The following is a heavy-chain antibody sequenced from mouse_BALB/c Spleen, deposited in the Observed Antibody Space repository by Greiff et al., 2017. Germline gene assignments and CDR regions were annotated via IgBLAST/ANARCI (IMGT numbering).Heavy chain of an antibody. V-gene: IGHV1-7*01. CDR3: ARDYYGSSGYYFDY. CDR2: INPSTGYT. Sequence: QVQLQQSGAELAKPGASVKMSCKASGYTFTSYWMHWVKQRPGQGLEWIGYINPSTGYTEYNQKFKDKATLTADKSSSTAYMQLSSLTSEDSAVYYCARDYYGSSGYYFDYWGQGTTLTVSS. J-gene: IGHJ2*01. D-gene: IGHD1-1*01. CDR1: GYTFTSYW.